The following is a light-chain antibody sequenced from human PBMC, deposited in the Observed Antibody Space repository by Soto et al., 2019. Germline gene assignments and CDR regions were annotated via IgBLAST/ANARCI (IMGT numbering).Light chain of an antibody. V-gene: IGKV3-15*01. Sequence: EIVMTQSPATLSVSPGERAILSCRASQSVSSNLAWYQQKPGQAPRLLIYGASTRATGIPARFSGSGSGTEFTLTISSLQPEDFAVYYCQQYNNWPPWTFGQGTKVDIK. CDR1: QSVSSN. CDR2: GAS. CDR3: QQYNNWPPWT. J-gene: IGKJ1*01.